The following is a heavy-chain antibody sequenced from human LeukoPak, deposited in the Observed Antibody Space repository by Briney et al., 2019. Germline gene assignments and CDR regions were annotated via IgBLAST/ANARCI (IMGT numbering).Heavy chain of an antibody. V-gene: IGHV1-2*06. J-gene: IGHJ4*02. Sequence: ASVKVSCKASGYIFTGYYIHWVRQAPGQGLEWMGRINPNGGGTNYAQKFQGRVTVTGDTSISTAYMELSRLRSDDTAVYYCASLYDIVGTTVDYWGQGTLVTVSS. CDR1: GYIFTGYY. CDR3: ASLYDIVGTTVDY. CDR2: INPNGGGT. D-gene: IGHD1-26*01.